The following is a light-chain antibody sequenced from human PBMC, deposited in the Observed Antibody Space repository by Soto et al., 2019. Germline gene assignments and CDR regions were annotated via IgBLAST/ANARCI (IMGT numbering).Light chain of an antibody. CDR1: SSDVGDYNY. CDR2: EVF. CDR3: SSYTSSATLG. V-gene: IGLV2-14*01. Sequence: QSVLTQPASVSGSPGQSITISCTATSSDVGDYNYVSWYQQYPGKAPKLVIYEVFNRPSGVSHRFSGCESDNTASLIIPGLQTEDEADYYCSSYTSSATLGFGGGTKVTVL. J-gene: IGLJ2*01.